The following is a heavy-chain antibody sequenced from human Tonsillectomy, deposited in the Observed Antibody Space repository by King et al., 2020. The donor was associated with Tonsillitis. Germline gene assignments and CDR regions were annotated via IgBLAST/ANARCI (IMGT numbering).Heavy chain of an antibody. CDR1: RYSISSGYY. J-gene: IGHJ3*02. CDR3: ARGMVYGGNVNDAFDI. D-gene: IGHD4-23*01. V-gene: IGHV4-38-2*01. CDR2: IYHSGST. Sequence: VQLQESGPGLVKPSETLSLTCGVSRYSISSGYYWAWIRQPPGKGLEWIGSIYHSGSTYYNPSLRSRVTISVDTSKNQFSLKLSSVTAADTAVHYCARGMVYGGNVNDAFDIWGQGTMVTVSS.